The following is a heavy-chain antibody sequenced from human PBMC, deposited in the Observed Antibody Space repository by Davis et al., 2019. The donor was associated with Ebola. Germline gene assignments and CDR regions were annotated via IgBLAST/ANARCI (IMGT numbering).Heavy chain of an antibody. CDR3: AREGYSYGSYYYYGMDV. J-gene: IGHJ6*04. CDR2: IYYSGST. Sequence: MPSETLSLTCTVSGGSISTYYWSWIRQPPGKGLEWIGYIYYSGSTNYNPSLKSRVTISVDTSKNQFSLKLSSVTAADTAVYYCAREGYSYGSYYYYGMDVWGKGTTVTVSS. D-gene: IGHD5-18*01. CDR1: GGSISTYY. V-gene: IGHV4-59*01.